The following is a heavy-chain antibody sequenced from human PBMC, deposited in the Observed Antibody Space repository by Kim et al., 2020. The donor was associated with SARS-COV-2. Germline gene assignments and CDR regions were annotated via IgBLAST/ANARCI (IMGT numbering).Heavy chain of an antibody. CDR1: GFTFSDYY. Sequence: GGSLRLSCAASGFTFSDYYMSWIRQAPGKGLEWVSYISNSSSYTNYADSVKGRFTISRDNAKNSLYLQMNSLRAEDTAVYYCARVGYDYVGGSYRDYYYYYGMDVWGQGTTVTVSS. D-gene: IGHD3-16*02. CDR3: ARVGYDYVGGSYRDYYYYYGMDV. J-gene: IGHJ6*02. CDR2: ISNSSSYT. V-gene: IGHV3-11*05.